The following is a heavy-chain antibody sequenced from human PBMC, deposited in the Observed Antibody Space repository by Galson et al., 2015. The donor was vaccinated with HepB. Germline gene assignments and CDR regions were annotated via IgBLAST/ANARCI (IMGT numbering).Heavy chain of an antibody. CDR1: GFTFSRYG. CDR3: ASTTRYYYDYAVDV. Sequence: SLRLSCAASGFTFSRYGMHWVRQAPGKGLEWVALIWYDGSNKYYVDSVKGRFTISRDNSKNTLYLQMNNLRAEDTAVYYCASTTRYYYDYAVDVWGQGTTVTVSS. CDR2: IWYDGSNK. J-gene: IGHJ6*02. D-gene: IGHD1-26*01. V-gene: IGHV3-33*01.